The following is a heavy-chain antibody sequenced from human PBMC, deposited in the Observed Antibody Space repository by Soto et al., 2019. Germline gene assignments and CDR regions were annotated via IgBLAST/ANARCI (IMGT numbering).Heavy chain of an antibody. CDR3: ARVLEQQVFDY. J-gene: IGHJ4*02. V-gene: IGHV4-30-4*01. D-gene: IGHD1-1*01. CDR2: IYYSGST. CDR1: GGSISSYY. Sequence: PSETLSLTCTVSGGSISSYYWSWIRQPPGKGLEWIGYIYYSGSTYYNPSLKSRVTISVDTSKNQFSLKLSSVTAADTAVYYCARVLEQQVFDYWGQGTLVTVSS.